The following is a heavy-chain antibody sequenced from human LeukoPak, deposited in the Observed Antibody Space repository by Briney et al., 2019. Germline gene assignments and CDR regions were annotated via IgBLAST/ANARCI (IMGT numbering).Heavy chain of an antibody. J-gene: IGHJ4*02. Sequence: GGSLRLSCAASGFTVSSNYISWVRQAPGKGLEWVSVIYSGDSTYYAESVKGRFSISRDNSKNTVYLQMNSLRAEDAAVYYCAKMVREFYTISYYFDYWGQGTLVTVSS. D-gene: IGHD2-8*01. CDR1: GFTVSSNY. V-gene: IGHV3-53*01. CDR3: AKMVREFYTISYYFDY. CDR2: IYSGDST.